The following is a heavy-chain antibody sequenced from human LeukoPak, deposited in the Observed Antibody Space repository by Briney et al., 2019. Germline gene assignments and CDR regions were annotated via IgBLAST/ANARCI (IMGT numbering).Heavy chain of an antibody. Sequence: PGGSLRLSCAASGFTFSSYAMHWVRQAPGKGLEWVAVISYDGSNKYYADSVKGRFTISRDNSKNTLYLQMNSLRAEDTAVYYCARGGGLDYGGKLYYFDYWGQGTLVTVSS. D-gene: IGHD4-23*01. CDR2: ISYDGSNK. V-gene: IGHV3-30*04. CDR1: GFTFSSYA. J-gene: IGHJ4*02. CDR3: ARGGGLDYGGKLYYFDY.